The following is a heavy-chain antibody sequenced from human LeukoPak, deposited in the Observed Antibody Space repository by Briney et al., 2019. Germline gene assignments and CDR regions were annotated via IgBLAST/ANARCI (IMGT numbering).Heavy chain of an antibody. CDR1: GFTFSSYW. J-gene: IGHJ4*02. Sequence: GGSLRLSCAASGFTFSSYWMHWVRQAPGKGLVWVSRINSDGSNTRYADSVKGRFTISRDNSKSTLYLQMDSLRAEDTAVYYCASPNSMAGTHYFHYWGQGTLVTVSS. CDR2: INSDGSNT. CDR3: ASPNSMAGTHYFHY. V-gene: IGHV3-74*01. D-gene: IGHD6-19*01.